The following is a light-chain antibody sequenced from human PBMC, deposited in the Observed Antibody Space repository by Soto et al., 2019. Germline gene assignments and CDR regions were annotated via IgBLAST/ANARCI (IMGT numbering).Light chain of an antibody. CDR2: GAS. V-gene: IGKV3-15*01. CDR1: QNIHNH. J-gene: IGKJ1*01. CDR3: QQYNNWPRT. Sequence: EKLMSQSPATLSVSPGERVTLSCRASQNIHNHMSWFLQKPGQTPRLLIYGASTRATGIPARFSGSGSGTEFTLTISSLQSEDFAVYYCQQYNNWPRTFGQGTKVDIK.